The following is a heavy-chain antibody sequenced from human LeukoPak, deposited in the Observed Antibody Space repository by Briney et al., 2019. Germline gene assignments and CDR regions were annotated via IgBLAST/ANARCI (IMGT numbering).Heavy chain of an antibody. J-gene: IGHJ4*02. CDR1: GGSFSGYY. V-gene: IGHV4-34*01. CDR2: INHSGST. CDR3: ARGWHSYGPRVVVITTSRVFDY. D-gene: IGHD3-22*01. Sequence: PSETLSLTCAVYGGSFSGYYWSWIRQPPGKGLEWIGEINHSGSTNYNPSLKSRVTISVDTSKNQFSLKLSSVTAADTAVYYCARGWHSYGPRVVVITTSRVFDYWGQGTLVTVSS.